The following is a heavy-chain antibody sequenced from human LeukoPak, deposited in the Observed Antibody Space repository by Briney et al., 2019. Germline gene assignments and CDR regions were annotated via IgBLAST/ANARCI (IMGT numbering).Heavy chain of an antibody. Sequence: PGGSLRLSCAASGFTFTSYWMTWVRQAPGKGQEWVANIKQDGSEKYYVDSVKGRFTISRDNAYNSLYLQMNSLRAEDTAVYYCAKDLLGQWPTVFDYWGQGTLVTVSS. CDR1: GFTFTSYW. D-gene: IGHD6-19*01. CDR2: IKQDGSEK. J-gene: IGHJ4*02. CDR3: AKDLLGQWPTVFDY. V-gene: IGHV3-7*01.